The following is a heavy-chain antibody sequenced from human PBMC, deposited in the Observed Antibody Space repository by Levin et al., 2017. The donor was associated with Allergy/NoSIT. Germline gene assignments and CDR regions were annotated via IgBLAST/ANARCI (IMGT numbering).Heavy chain of an antibody. Sequence: SGGSLRLSCAASGFTLSTYSMNWVRQAPGKGLEWVSSISSTSSYIYYADSVKGRFTISRDNAKNSLYLQMNSLRAEDTAVYYCARVGSGGSWGWFDPWGQGTLVTVSS. CDR1: GFTLSTYS. J-gene: IGHJ5*02. V-gene: IGHV3-21*01. D-gene: IGHD2-15*01. CDR2: ISSTSSYI. CDR3: ARVGSGGSWGWFDP.